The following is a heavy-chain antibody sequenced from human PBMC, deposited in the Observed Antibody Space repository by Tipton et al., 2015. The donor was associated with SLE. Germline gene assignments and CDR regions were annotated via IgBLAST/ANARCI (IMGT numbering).Heavy chain of an antibody. J-gene: IGHJ2*01. CDR2: VYYSGST. CDR1: GASISTNNYW. CDR3: ARQVGLGRWYFDL. V-gene: IGHV4-39*07. D-gene: IGHD6-19*01. Sequence: LRLSCTVSGASISTNNYWWGWVRQVPGKGLEWSGSVYYSGSTHYNPSLKSRVTISVDTSKNQFSQKLNSVTAADTAVYYCARQVGLGRWYFDLWGRGTLVTVSS.